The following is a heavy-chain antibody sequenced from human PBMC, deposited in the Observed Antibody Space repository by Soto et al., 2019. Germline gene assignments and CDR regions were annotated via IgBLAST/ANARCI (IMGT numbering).Heavy chain of an antibody. CDR2: IKSKTGCGTA. CDR1: GFTFSNAW. J-gene: IGHJ4*02. CDR3: TTSPYYYDSSGYPPGIRIY. V-gene: IGHV3-15*07. Sequence: GGSLRLSCAASGFTFSNAWMNWVRQAPGKGLEWVGRIKSKTGCGTADYAEPVKGRMTIARDDSKNTLYLQMNSLKTEDTAVYYCTTSPYYYDSSGYPPGIRIYWGQGTLVTVSS. D-gene: IGHD3-22*01.